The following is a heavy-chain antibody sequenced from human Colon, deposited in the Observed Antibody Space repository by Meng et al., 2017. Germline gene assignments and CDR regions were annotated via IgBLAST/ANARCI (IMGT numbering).Heavy chain of an antibody. D-gene: IGHD3-10*01. CDR2: FHHSGAI. J-gene: IGHJ4*01. CDR3: VRNDYYDFDY. Sequence: QVHLQESGPGLVKPSGTLSLTCAVSGASISSSNWWSWIRQPPGKGLEWIGEFHHSGAINYNPSLKSRVSITIDKPKNQFSLNLNSVTAADTAAYYCVRNDYYDFDYWGQGTLVTVSS. CDR1: GASISSSNW. V-gene: IGHV4-4*02.